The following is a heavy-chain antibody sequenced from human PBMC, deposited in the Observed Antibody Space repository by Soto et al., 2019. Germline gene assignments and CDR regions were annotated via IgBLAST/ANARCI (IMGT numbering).Heavy chain of an antibody. J-gene: IGHJ5*02. CDR3: AHKTWTAARGDNWFYP. V-gene: IGHV2-5*02. CDR1: GFSLSTSAVG. D-gene: IGHD1-1*01. CDR2: IYWDDDK. Sequence: QITLKESGPSLVKPTQTLTLTCTFSGFSLSTSAVGVIWIRQPPGKALEWLALIYWDDDKRYSPSLENSLTITKDTSKNQVVLTMTTMDPEDTATYYRAHKTWTAARGDNWFYPWGHVDMVTVSS.